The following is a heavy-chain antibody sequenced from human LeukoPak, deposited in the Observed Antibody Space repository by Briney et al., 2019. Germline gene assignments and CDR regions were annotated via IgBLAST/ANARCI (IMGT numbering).Heavy chain of an antibody. CDR3: ARGGTYDFCSGYYNWFDP. CDR1: GGSFSGYY. CDR2: VNHSGST. V-gene: IGHV4-34*01. D-gene: IGHD3-3*01. J-gene: IGHJ5*02. Sequence: SETLSLTCAVYGGSFSGYYWSWIRQPPGKGLEWIGEVNHSGSTNYNPSLKSRVTISVDTSKNQFSLKLSSVTAADTAVYYCARGGTYDFCSGYYNWFDPWGQGTLVTVSS.